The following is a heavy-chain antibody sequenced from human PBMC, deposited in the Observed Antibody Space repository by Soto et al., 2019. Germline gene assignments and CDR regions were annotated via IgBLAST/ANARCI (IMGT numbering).Heavy chain of an antibody. CDR1: GYSFTSYW. D-gene: IGHD6-13*01. CDR2: IYPGDSDT. CDR3: ARSIAAAGTRYYYYGMDV. J-gene: IGHJ6*02. V-gene: IGHV5-51*01. Sequence: PGESLKISCKGSGYSFTSYWIGWVRQMPGKGLEWMGIIYPGDSDTRYSPSFQGQVTISADKSISTAYLQWSSLKASDTAMYYCARSIAAAGTRYYYYGMDVWGQGTTVTVSS.